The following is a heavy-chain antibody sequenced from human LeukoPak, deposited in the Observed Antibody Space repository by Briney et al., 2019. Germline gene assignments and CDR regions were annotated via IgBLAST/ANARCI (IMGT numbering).Heavy chain of an antibody. V-gene: IGHV5-51*01. D-gene: IGHD3-10*01. CDR3: ARQFGRGYYGSGSYYTWFDP. Sequence: GESLEISCKGSGYSFTSYWIGWVRQMPGKGLEWMGIIYPGDSDTRYSPSFQGQVTISADKSISTAYLQWSSLKASDTAMYYCARQFGRGYYGSGSYYTWFDPWGQGTLVTVSS. J-gene: IGHJ5*02. CDR2: IYPGDSDT. CDR1: GYSFTSYW.